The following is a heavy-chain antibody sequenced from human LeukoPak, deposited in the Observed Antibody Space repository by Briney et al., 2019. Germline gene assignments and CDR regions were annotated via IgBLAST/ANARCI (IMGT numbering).Heavy chain of an antibody. CDR1: GFTFSSYW. CDR3: ARYLYHDSSGYYWYYYYYYYMDV. J-gene: IGHJ6*03. CDR2: IKQDGSEK. Sequence: PGGSLRLSCAASGFTFSSYWMSWVRQAPGKGLEWVANIKQDGSEKYYVDSVKGRFTISRDNAKNSLYLQMNSLRAEDTAVYYCARYLYHDSSGYYWYYYYYYYMDVWGKGTTVTVSS. V-gene: IGHV3-7*01. D-gene: IGHD3-22*01.